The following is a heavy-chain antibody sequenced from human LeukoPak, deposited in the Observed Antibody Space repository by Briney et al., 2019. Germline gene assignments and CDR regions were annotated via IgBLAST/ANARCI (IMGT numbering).Heavy chain of an antibody. V-gene: IGHV3-21*01. CDR2: ISSSSSYT. CDR3: ARSSRSSRRFDP. Sequence: TPGGSLRLSCAASGFTFSSYSMNWVRRAPGKGLEWVSSISSSSSYTYYADSVKGRFTISRDNAKNSLYLQMNSLRAEDTAEYYCARSSRSSRRFDPWGQGTLVTVSS. J-gene: IGHJ5*02. D-gene: IGHD6-13*01. CDR1: GFTFSSYS.